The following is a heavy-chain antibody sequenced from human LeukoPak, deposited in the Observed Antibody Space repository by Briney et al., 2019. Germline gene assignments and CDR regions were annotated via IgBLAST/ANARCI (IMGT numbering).Heavy chain of an antibody. V-gene: IGHV3-23*01. J-gene: IGHJ4*02. CDR2: ISGSGGST. CDR3: AKDWNTVTTYYFDY. D-gene: IGHD4-17*01. CDR1: GFTFSNYW. Sequence: HPGGSLRLSCAASGFTFSNYWMSWVRQAPGKGLEWVSAISGSGGSTYYADSVKGRFTISRDNSKNTLYLQMNSLRAEDTAVYYCAKDWNTVTTYYFDYWGQGTLVTVSS.